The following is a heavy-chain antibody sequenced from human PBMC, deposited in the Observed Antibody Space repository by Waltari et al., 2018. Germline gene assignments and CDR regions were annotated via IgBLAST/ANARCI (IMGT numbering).Heavy chain of an antibody. CDR1: GYTFTSYY. D-gene: IGHD6-13*01. CDR2: INPGGGST. Sequence: QVQLVQSGAEVKKPGASVKVSCKASGYTFTSYYMHWVRQAPGQGLEWMGIINPGGGSTSYAQKFQGRVTMTRYTSTSTVYMELSSLRSEDTAVYYCGCIAAAGVDYWGQGTLVTVSS. V-gene: IGHV1-46*01. J-gene: IGHJ4*02. CDR3: GCIAAAGVDY.